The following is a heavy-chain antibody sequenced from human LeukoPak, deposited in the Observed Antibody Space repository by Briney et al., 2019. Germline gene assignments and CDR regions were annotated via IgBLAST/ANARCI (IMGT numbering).Heavy chain of an antibody. D-gene: IGHD6-13*01. CDR1: GGSISSYNW. CDR3: ATTAAAGTRLAWFGP. Sequence: NPSETLSLTCVVSGGSISSYNWWSWVRQPPGKGLEWIGEIYHSGSTNYNPSLKSRVTISLDKSKNQFSLKLSSVTAADTAVYYCATTAAAGTRLAWFGPWGQGTLVTVSS. J-gene: IGHJ5*02. CDR2: IYHSGST. V-gene: IGHV4-4*02.